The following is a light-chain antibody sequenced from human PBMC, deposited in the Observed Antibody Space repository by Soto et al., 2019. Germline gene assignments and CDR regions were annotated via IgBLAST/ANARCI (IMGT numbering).Light chain of an antibody. CDR3: QQYNSYSWT. CDR2: DAS. J-gene: IGKJ1*01. V-gene: IGKV1-5*01. Sequence: DIQMTQSPSTLSASVGDRVTITCRASQSITIWLAWYQQKPGKAPKLLIFDASSLESGVPSRFSGSGSGTEFTLTISSLQTDDFATYYYQQYNSYSWTFGEGTKVDIK. CDR1: QSITIW.